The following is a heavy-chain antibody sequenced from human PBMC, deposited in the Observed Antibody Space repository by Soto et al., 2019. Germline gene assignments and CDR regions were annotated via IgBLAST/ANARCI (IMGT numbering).Heavy chain of an antibody. CDR1: GFTFSSYA. D-gene: IGHD2-2*01. V-gene: IGHV3-23*01. J-gene: IGHJ4*02. Sequence: PGGSLRLSCAASGFTFSSYAMSWVRQAPGKGLEWVSAISGSGGSTYYADSVKGRFTISRDNSKNTLYLQMNSLRAEDTAVYYCAKDEVPPSTREYIDYWGQGTLVTVSS. CDR3: AKDEVPPSTREYIDY. CDR2: ISGSGGST.